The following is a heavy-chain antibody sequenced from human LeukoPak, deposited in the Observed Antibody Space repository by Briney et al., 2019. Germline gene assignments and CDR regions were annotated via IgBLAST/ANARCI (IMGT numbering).Heavy chain of an antibody. CDR3: GRHDELIGSYGI. J-gene: IGHJ3*02. CDR2: INHSGST. CDR1: GGSFSGFY. V-gene: IGHV4-34*01. Sequence: PQSLSLTRALYGGSFSGFYLSWVRPPPGKGLEWVWEINHSGSTKYNPPPKRRVPLSVETSKNQFSLKLSSLAPSDQAVFFRGRHDELIGSYGIWGQGTMVTVSS. D-gene: IGHD1-26*01.